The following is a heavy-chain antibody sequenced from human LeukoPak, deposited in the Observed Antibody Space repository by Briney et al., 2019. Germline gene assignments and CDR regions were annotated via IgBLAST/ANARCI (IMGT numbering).Heavy chain of an antibody. D-gene: IGHD2-2*01. CDR3: ARTRPPAGPQYYYGMDV. V-gene: IGHV4-4*09. J-gene: IGHJ6*02. CDR2: KYTSGST. CDR1: GGSLSNYY. Sequence: PSETLSLTCTVSGGSLSNYYWSWVRQPPGEGLEGIGYKYTSGSTNYSPSLMGRVTISEDMAKNQISLRLTSVTAADTAVYYFARTRPPAGPQYYYGMDVWSQGTPVTVSS.